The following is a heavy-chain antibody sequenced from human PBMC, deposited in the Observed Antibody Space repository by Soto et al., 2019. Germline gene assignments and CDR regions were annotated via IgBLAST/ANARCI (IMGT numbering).Heavy chain of an antibody. V-gene: IGHV3-7*04. CDR3: AREPFWGSYRPIDY. CDR1: GFTFSSYW. J-gene: IGHJ4*02. D-gene: IGHD3-16*02. CDR2: IKQDGSEK. Sequence: GGSLRLSCAASGFTFSSYWMSWVRQAPGKGLEWVANIKQDGSEKYYVDSVKGRFTISRDNAKNSLYLQMNSLRAEDTAVYYCAREPFWGSYRPIDYWGQGTLVTVSS.